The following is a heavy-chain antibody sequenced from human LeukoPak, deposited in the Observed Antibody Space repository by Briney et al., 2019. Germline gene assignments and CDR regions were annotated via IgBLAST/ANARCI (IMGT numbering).Heavy chain of an antibody. J-gene: IGHJ2*01. Sequence: GGSLRLSCAASGFIFSSYAMSWVRQAPGKGLEWVSAISGSGGSAYYADSVKGRFTISRDNSKNTLYLQMNSLRTEDTAVYYCAKIGVIGLWYFDLWGRGTLATVSS. CDR3: AKIGVIGLWYFDL. D-gene: IGHD3-10*01. CDR2: ISGSGGSA. V-gene: IGHV3-23*01. CDR1: GFIFSSYA.